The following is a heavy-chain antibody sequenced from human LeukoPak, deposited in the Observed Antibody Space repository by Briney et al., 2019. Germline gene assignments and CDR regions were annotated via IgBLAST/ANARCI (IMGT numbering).Heavy chain of an antibody. Sequence: GGSLRLSCAASGFTFSSYEMNWVRQAPGKGLEWVSSISSSSSYIYYADSVKGRFTISRDNAKNSLYLQMNSLRAEDTAVYYCARDRVARTGGGGSYGIWGQGTLVTVSS. CDR3: ARDRVARTGGGGSYGI. V-gene: IGHV3-21*01. CDR2: ISSSSSYI. CDR1: GFTFSSYE. D-gene: IGHD1-26*01. J-gene: IGHJ4*02.